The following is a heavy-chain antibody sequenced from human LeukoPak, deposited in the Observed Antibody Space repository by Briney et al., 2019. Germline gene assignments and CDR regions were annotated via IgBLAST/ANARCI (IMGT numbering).Heavy chain of an antibody. V-gene: IGHV3-23*01. CDR2: IFGSRGST. Sequence: IFGSRGSTYYAYSVKGRFTISRHNSKNTLYLQMNSLRAEDTAVYYCAKGYFYGSVADAFDIWGQGTMVTVSS. CDR3: AKGYFYGSVADAFDI. D-gene: IGHD3-10*01. J-gene: IGHJ3*02.